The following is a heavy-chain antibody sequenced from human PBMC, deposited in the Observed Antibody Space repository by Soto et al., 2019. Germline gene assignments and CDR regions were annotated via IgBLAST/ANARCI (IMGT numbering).Heavy chain of an antibody. J-gene: IGHJ4*02. CDR1: GFTVSSNY. CDR2: IYSGGNT. D-gene: IGHD3-10*01. V-gene: IGHV3-66*01. CDR3: SITKYGSGSDSDN. Sequence: VQLVQSGGGLVQPGGSLRLSCAASGFTVSSNYMTWVRQAPGKGLEWVSVIYSGGNTYYADSVKGRFTISRDNSKNTLYLQMNSRGAEGTAVYYCSITKYGSGSDSDNWGQGTLVTVSS.